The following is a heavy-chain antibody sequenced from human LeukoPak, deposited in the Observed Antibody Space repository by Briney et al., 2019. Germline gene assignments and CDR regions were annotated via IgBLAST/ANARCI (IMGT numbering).Heavy chain of an antibody. J-gene: IGHJ5*02. CDR1: GYSISSGYY. V-gene: IGHV4-38-2*01. Sequence: SETLSLTCAVSGYSISSGYYWGWIRQPPGKGLEWIGSIYHSWSTYYNPSLKSRVTISVDTSKNQFSLKLSSVTAADTAVYYGARLSVYHYSGSYLIRGWFDPWGQGTLVTVSS. CDR3: ARLSVYHYSGSYLIRGWFDP. CDR2: IYHSWST. D-gene: IGHD3-10*01.